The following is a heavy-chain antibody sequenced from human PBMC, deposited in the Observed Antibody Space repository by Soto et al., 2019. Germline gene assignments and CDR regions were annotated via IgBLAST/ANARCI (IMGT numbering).Heavy chain of an antibody. CDR2: ISAHNGNT. V-gene: IGHV1-18*01. J-gene: IGHJ4*02. CDR1: GYTFTSYG. D-gene: IGHD1-1*01. CDR3: ARGGYGDY. Sequence: QVHLVQSGAEVKKPGASVKVSCKASGYTFTSYGITWVGQAPGQGLEWMGWISAHNGNTDYAQKLQGRVIVTRDTSTSTAYRELVSLRYDATAVYSCARGGYGDYWGQGALVTVSS.